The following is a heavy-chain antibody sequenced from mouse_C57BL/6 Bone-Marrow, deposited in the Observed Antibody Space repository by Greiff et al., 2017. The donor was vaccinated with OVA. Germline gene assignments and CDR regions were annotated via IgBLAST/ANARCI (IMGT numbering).Heavy chain of an antibody. CDR1: GYTFTDYY. V-gene: IGHV1-76*01. D-gene: IGHD2-3*01. Sequence: QVQLQQSGAELVRPGASVKLSCKASGYTFTDYYINWVKQRPGQGLEWIARIYPGSGNTYYNEKFKGKATLTAEKSSSTAYMQLSSLTSEDSAVYFCASNRWLLRGWYFDVWGTGTTVTVSS. J-gene: IGHJ1*03. CDR3: ASNRWLLRGWYFDV. CDR2: IYPGSGNT.